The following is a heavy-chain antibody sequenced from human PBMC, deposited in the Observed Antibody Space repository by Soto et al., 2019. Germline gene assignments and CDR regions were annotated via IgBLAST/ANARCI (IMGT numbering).Heavy chain of an antibody. CDR3: ARESGIAARPGYFDY. CDR2: IYTSGST. J-gene: IGHJ4*02. V-gene: IGHV4-4*07. Sequence: PWETLSLTCTVSGGSISSYYWSWIRQPAGKGLEWIGRIYTSGSTNYNPSLKSRVTMSVDTSKNQFSLKLSSVTAADTAVYYCARESGIAARPGYFDYWGQGTLVTVSS. CDR1: GGSISSYY. D-gene: IGHD6-6*01.